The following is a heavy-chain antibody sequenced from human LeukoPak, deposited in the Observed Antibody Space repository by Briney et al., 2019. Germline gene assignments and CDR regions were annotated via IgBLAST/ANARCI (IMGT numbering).Heavy chain of an antibody. CDR1: GFTVSSNY. D-gene: IGHD6-6*01. CDR2: IYSGGTT. V-gene: IGHV3-53*01. J-gene: IGHJ4*02. CDR3: ARSTSDIAARPIDY. Sequence: GSLRLSCAVSGFTVSSNYMSWVRQAPGKGLEWVSVIYSGGTTYYADSVKGRFTISRDNSKNTLYLQMNNLRAEDTGVYYCARSTSDIAARPIDYWGQGTLVTVSS.